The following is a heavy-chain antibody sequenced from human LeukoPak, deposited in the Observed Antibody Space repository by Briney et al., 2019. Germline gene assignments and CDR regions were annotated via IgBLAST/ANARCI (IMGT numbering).Heavy chain of an antibody. J-gene: IGHJ4*02. CDR3: ARHTSRRNFDY. CDR2: ISNTGRTI. D-gene: IGHD1-14*01. Sequence: PGGSLRLSCASSGFTFSSYEMNWVRQAPGKGLEGVSYISNTGRTIYYADSVKDRFTISRDNAKNALFLQVNSLRAEDTAIYYCARHTSRRNFDYWGQGTLVTVSS. V-gene: IGHV3-48*03. CDR1: GFTFSSYE.